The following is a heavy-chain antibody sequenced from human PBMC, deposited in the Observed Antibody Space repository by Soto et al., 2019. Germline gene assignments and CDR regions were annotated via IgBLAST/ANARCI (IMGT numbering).Heavy chain of an antibody. Sequence: QVQLVQSGAEVKKPGSSVKVSCKASGGTFSSYAISWVRQAPGQGLEWMGGIIPIFGTANYAQKFQGRVTTTADESTSAAYMEQSSLKSEDTAVYYCARYFEMGSAFDIWVQGTMVTVSS. D-gene: IGHD3-9*01. J-gene: IGHJ3*02. CDR2: IIPIFGTA. CDR1: GGTFSSYA. V-gene: IGHV1-69*01. CDR3: ARYFEMGSAFDI.